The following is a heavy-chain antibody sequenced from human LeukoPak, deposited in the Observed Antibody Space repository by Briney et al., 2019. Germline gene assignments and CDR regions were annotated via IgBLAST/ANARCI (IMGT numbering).Heavy chain of an antibody. D-gene: IGHD3-22*01. CDR1: GGSFSGYY. CDR3: ARVPYLGDSSLHYFDY. CDR2: INHSGST. J-gene: IGHJ4*02. V-gene: IGHV4-34*01. Sequence: SETLSLTCAVYGGSFSGYYWSWIRQPPGKGLEWIGEINHSGSTNYNPSLKSRVTISVDTSKNQFSLKLSSVTAADTAVYYCARVPYLGDSSLHYFDYWGQGTLVTVSS.